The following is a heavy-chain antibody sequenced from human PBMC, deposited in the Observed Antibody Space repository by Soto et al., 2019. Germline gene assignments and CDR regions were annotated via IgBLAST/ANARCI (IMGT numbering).Heavy chain of an antibody. Sequence: PGGSLRLSCAASGFTFSSYGMHWVRQAPGKGLEWVAVISYDGSNKYYADSVKGRFTISRDNSKNTLYLQMNSLRAEDTAVYYCAKDPELLWFGEPRGGMDVWGQGTTVTVSS. CDR3: AKDPELLWFGEPRGGMDV. J-gene: IGHJ6*02. CDR2: ISYDGSNK. V-gene: IGHV3-30*18. D-gene: IGHD3-10*01. CDR1: GFTFSSYG.